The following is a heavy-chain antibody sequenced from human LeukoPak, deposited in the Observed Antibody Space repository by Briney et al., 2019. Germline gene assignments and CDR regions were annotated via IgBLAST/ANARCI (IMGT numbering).Heavy chain of an antibody. CDR3: ARAGMGVYDYVWGSYRYTSFDY. D-gene: IGHD3-16*02. CDR2: IYYSGST. V-gene: IGHV4-30-4*01. CDR1: GGSISSYY. Sequence: SETLSLTCTVSGGSISSYYWSWIRQPPGKGLEWIGYIYYSGSTYYNPSLKSRVTISVDTSKNQFSLKLSSVTAADTAVYYCARAGMGVYDYVWGSYRYTSFDYWGQGTLVTVSS. J-gene: IGHJ4*02.